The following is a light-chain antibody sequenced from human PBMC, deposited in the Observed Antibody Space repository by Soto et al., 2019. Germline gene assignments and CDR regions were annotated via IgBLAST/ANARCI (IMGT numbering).Light chain of an antibody. Sequence: EIVITQSPATLSVSPGERATLSCRASQSISDDLAWYQQKPGQAPRLLIYGASTRATGIPARFSGSGSWTEFTLTISNLQSEDSTVYYCQQYHKWPPITFGQGTRLEI. CDR3: QQYHKWPPIT. J-gene: IGKJ5*01. CDR1: QSISDD. V-gene: IGKV3-15*01. CDR2: GAS.